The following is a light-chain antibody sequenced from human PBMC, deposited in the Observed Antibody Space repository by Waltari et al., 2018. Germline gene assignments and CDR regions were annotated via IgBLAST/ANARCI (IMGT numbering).Light chain of an antibody. CDR1: SSGVGNYDL. CDR3: CSYLGSNTWV. V-gene: IGLV2-23*01. J-gene: IGLJ2*01. Sequence: QSALTQPASVSGSPGQSITISCTGPSSGVGNYDLVSWYQHHPGRAPKRIICGANERTSGVSNRFSGSKSGIAASLTISGLQAEEEADYYCCSYLGSNTWVFGGGTKLTVL. CDR2: GAN.